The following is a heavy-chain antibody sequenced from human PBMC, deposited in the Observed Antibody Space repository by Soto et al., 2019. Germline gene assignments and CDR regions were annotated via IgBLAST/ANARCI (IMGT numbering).Heavy chain of an antibody. CDR1: GYTFTGYY. CDR2: INPNSGGT. Sequence: ASVKVSCKASGYTFTGYYMHWVRQAPGQGLEWMGWINPNSGGTNYAQKFQGWVTMTRDTSISTAYMELSRLRSDDTAVYYCARETPAQLGEGIAAAGTHYYYGMDVWGQGTTVTVSS. D-gene: IGHD6-13*01. CDR3: ARETPAQLGEGIAAAGTHYYYGMDV. J-gene: IGHJ6*02. V-gene: IGHV1-2*04.